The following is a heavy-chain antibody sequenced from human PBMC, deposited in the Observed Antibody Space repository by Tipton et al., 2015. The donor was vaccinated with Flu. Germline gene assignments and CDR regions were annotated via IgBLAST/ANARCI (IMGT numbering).Heavy chain of an antibody. CDR2: IYHSGYT. V-gene: IGHV4-4*02. Sequence: TLSLTCSVSGGSISNTNWWSWVRQPPGKGLEWIGEIYHSGYTYYNPSLKSRVTISVDTSKNQFSLKLSFVTAADTAVYYCARQSYDFWSGPGGDYWGQGTLVTVSS. CDR3: ARQSYDFWSGPGGDY. J-gene: IGHJ4*02. D-gene: IGHD3-3*01. CDR1: GGSISNTNW.